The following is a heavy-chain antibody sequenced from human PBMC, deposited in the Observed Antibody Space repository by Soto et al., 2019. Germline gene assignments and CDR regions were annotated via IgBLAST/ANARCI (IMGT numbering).Heavy chain of an antibody. V-gene: IGHV4-31*03. Sequence: QVQLQESGPGLVKPSQALSLICTVSGGSIGSGGHYWSWIRQHPGKGLEWIGYIYYTGTTYYNPSLRSRLTISVDSSTNQFSLRLSSVTAADTAVYYCAREDETSNYFDYWGQGTLVTVSS. D-gene: IGHD2-2*01. J-gene: IGHJ4*02. CDR2: IYYTGTT. CDR3: AREDETSNYFDY. CDR1: GGSIGSGGHY.